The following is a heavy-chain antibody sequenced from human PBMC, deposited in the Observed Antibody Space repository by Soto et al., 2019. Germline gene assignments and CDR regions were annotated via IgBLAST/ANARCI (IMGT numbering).Heavy chain of an antibody. V-gene: IGHV4-59*08. D-gene: IGHD5-18*01. CDR2: LYYIESP. CDR1: GASITSHR. CDR3: ARLRYSYGRYYRVDV. J-gene: IGHJ6*02. Sequence: SETLSLTCTVSGASITSHRWTWIRQPPGKGLEWIAYLYYIESPNYKSSFKSRVTMSVDTSKNQSLLKLSSVTAADTAVYYCARLRYSYGRYYRVDVWGQGTTVTAP.